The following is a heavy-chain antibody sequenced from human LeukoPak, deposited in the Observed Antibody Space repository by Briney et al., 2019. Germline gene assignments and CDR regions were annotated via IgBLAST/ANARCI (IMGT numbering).Heavy chain of an antibody. CDR1: GGSFSGYY. CDR2: INHSGGI. J-gene: IGHJ4*02. V-gene: IGHV4-34*01. Sequence: SETLSLTCAVYGGSFSGYYWSWIRQPPGKGLEWIGEINHSGGINYNPSLKSRLTISVDTSKNQFSLKLSSVTAADTAVYYCARTIPNPITMVRGVISYFDYWGQGTLVTVSS. CDR3: ARTIPNPITMVRGVISYFDY. D-gene: IGHD3-10*01.